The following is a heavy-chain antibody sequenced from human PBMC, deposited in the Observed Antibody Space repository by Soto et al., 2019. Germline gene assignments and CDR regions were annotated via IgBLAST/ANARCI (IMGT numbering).Heavy chain of an antibody. CDR1: GFSFSDYS. J-gene: IGHJ6*02. V-gene: IGHV3-23*01. CDR2: ISGSGGST. Sequence: PGGSLRLSCVASGFSFSDYSMTWMRQAPGGGLEWVSAISGSGGSTYYADSVKGRFTISRDNSKNTLYLQMNSLRAEDTAVYYCAALLKDIVVVPAAPPGLDYYYYGMDVWGQGTTVTVSS. D-gene: IGHD2-2*01. CDR3: AALLKDIVVVPAAPPGLDYYYYGMDV.